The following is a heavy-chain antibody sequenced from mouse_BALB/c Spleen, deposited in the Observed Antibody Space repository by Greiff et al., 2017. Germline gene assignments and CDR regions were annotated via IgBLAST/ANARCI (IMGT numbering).Heavy chain of an antibody. CDR2: ISSGSSTI. D-gene: IGHD1-1*01. J-gene: IGHJ1*01. Sequence: DVMLVESGGGLVQPGGSRKLSCAASGFTFSSFGMHWVRQAPEKGLEWVAYISSGSSTIYYADTVKGRFTISRDNPKNTLFLQMTSLRSEDTAMYYCAREDLITTVVARGFDVWGAGTTVTVSS. CDR1: GFTFSSFG. V-gene: IGHV5-17*02. CDR3: AREDLITTVVARGFDV.